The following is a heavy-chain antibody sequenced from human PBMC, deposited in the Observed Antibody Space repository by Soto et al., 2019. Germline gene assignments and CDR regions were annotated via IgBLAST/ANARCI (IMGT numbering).Heavy chain of an antibody. J-gene: IGHJ4*02. CDR3: ARGNYDFCSGLDY. CDR2: IWYDGSNK. CDR1: GFTFGNYG. V-gene: IGHV3-33*01. Sequence: GGSLRLSCAASGFTFGNYGMHWVRQAPGKGLEWVAVIWYDGSNKWYADSVKGRFTISRDNSKNTLYLEMNSLRVEDTAVYYCARGNYDFCSGLDYWGQGALVTVSS. D-gene: IGHD3-3*01.